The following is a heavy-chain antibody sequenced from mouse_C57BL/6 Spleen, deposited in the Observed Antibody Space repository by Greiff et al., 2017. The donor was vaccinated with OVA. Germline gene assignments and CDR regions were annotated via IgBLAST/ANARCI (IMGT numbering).Heavy chain of an antibody. CDR2: ISSGSSTI. CDR1: GFTFSDYG. J-gene: IGHJ3*01. CDR3: AVYYDYPFAY. Sequence: EVKLVESGGGLVKPGGSLKLSCAASGFTFSDYGMHWVRQAPEKGLEWVAYISSGSSTIYYADTVKGRFTISRDNAKNTLFLQMTSLRSEDTAMYYCAVYYDYPFAYWGQGTLVTVSA. D-gene: IGHD2-4*01. V-gene: IGHV5-17*01.